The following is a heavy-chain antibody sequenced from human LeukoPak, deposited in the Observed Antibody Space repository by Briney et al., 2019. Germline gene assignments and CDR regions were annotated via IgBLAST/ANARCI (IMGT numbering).Heavy chain of an antibody. V-gene: IGHV4-4*07. CDR2: IYSSGST. D-gene: IGHD2-21*02. CDR3: ARDKEYCGGDCSYWYFDL. Sequence: SDTLSLTCTVSRGSINNYYWSWIRQPAGKGLEWIGRIYSSGSTNYNPSLKSRVTMSVDTSMNQFSLKLSSVTAADTAVYYCARDKEYCGGDCSYWYFDLWGRGTAVTVSS. J-gene: IGHJ2*01. CDR1: RGSINNYY.